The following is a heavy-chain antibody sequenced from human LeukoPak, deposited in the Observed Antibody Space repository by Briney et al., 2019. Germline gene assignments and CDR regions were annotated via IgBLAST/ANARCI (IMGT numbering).Heavy chain of an antibody. Sequence: PGGSLRLSCAASGFTFSSYWMSWVRQAPGKGLEWVANIKQDGSEKYYVDSVKGRFTISRDNAKNSLYLQMNRLRAEDTAVYYCARDYHYYDSSGMPFDYWGQGTLVTVSS. D-gene: IGHD3-22*01. CDR2: IKQDGSEK. V-gene: IGHV3-7*01. J-gene: IGHJ4*02. CDR3: ARDYHYYDSSGMPFDY. CDR1: GFTFSSYW.